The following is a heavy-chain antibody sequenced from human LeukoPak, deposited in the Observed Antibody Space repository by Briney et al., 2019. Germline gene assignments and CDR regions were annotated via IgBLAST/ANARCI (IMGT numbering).Heavy chain of an antibody. CDR1: GITFSDYY. V-gene: IGHV4-31*02. CDR3: ARLHYDFWSGYLYYFDY. J-gene: IGHJ4*02. CDR2: IYYSGST. D-gene: IGHD3-3*01. Sequence: KPGGSLRLSCAASGITFSDYYMSWIRQHPGKGLEWIGYIYYSGSTYYNPSLKSRVTISVDTSKNQFSLKLSSVTAADTAVYYCARLHYDFWSGYLYYFDYWGQGTLVTVSS.